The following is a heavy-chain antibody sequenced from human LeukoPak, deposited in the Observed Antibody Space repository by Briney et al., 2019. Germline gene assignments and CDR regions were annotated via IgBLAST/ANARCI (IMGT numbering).Heavy chain of an antibody. J-gene: IGHJ5*02. V-gene: IGHV4-61*02. Sequence: PSQTLSLTCTVSGNSISSGDNYWSWIRQPAGKGLEWIGRIYTSGSTNYNPSLKSRVTISVDTSKNQFSLELRSVTAADTAVYYCARAYYSTSWFPHWGQGALVTVSS. CDR3: ARAYYSTSWFPH. D-gene: IGHD3-10*01. CDR1: GNSISSGDNY. CDR2: IYTSGST.